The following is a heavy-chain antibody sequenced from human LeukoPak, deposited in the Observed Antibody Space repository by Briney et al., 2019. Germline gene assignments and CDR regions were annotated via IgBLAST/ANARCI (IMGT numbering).Heavy chain of an antibody. V-gene: IGHV1-18*04. D-gene: IGHD3-10*01. CDR3: ARDRSLFQPPSVYYGMDV. CDR1: GYTFTSYG. J-gene: IGHJ6*04. CDR2: ISAYNGNT. Sequence: ASVKVSFKASGYTFTSYGISWVRQAPGQGIEWMGWISAYNGNTNYAQKLQGRVTMTTDTSTSTAYMELRSLRSDDTAVYYCARDRSLFQPPSVYYGMDVWGKGTTVTVSS.